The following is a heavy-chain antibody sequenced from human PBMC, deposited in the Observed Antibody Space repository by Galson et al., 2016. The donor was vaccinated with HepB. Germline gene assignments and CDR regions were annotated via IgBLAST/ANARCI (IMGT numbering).Heavy chain of an antibody. D-gene: IGHD4-17*01. J-gene: IGHJ3*02. V-gene: IGHV3-7*01. CDR1: GFTFSSYW. CDR3: ARAIYGDWGRDAFDI. CDR2: IKQDGSEK. Sequence: SLRLSCAASGFTFSSYWMNWVRQAPGKGLEWVANIKQDGSEKHYVDSVKGRFTISRVNVKNSLYLQISSLRAKDTAVYYCARAIYGDWGRDAFDIWGQGTMVSGSS.